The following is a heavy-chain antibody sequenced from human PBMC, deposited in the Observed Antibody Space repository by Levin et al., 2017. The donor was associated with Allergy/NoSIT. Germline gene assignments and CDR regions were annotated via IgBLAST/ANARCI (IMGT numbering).Heavy chain of an antibody. Sequence: GGSLRLSCPASGFGFTDAWMSWVRQAPGRGLEWVARIKANTYGGTTDYAAFVKDRFTISRDDSRTTLYLQLNGLKTEDTAVYYCATEHYGSYNYWGQGTLVTVSS. V-gene: IGHV3-15*01. CDR1: GFGFTDAW. D-gene: IGHD1-26*01. CDR2: IKANTYGGTT. CDR3: ATEHYGSYNY. J-gene: IGHJ4*02.